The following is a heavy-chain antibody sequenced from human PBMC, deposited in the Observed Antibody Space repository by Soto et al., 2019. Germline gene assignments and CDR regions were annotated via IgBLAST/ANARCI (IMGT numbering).Heavy chain of an antibody. V-gene: IGHV2-5*01. J-gene: IGHJ4*02. CDR1: GFSLRTTGVG. CDR3: AHTWGSPFDS. CDR2: IYWNDDK. Sequence: QITLKESGPTLVKPTQTLTLTCTYSGFSLRTTGVGVGWIRQPPGKALEWLGIIYWNDDKRYSPSLKSRFTLTSDISKSQVVPTMTNMAPGDTATHCCAHTWGSPFDSWGQGTLVIVSS. D-gene: IGHD3-16*01.